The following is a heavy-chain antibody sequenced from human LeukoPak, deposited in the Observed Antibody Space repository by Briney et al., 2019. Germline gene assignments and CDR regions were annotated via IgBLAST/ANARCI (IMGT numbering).Heavy chain of an antibody. D-gene: IGHD3-10*01. CDR2: IRYDGSNK. CDR1: GFTFSSYG. V-gene: IGHV3-30*02. J-gene: IGHJ4*02. CDR3: AKDRGSWSYLEDY. Sequence: PGGSLRLSCAASGFTFSSYGMHWVRQAPGKGLEWVAFIRYDGSNKYYADSVKGRFTISRDNSKNTLYLQMNSLRAEDTAVYYCAKDRGSWSYLEDYWGQGTLVTVSS.